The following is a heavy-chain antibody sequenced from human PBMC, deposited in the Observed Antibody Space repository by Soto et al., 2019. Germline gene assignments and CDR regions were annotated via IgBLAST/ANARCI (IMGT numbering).Heavy chain of an antibody. CDR1: GFSLSTTGVG. V-gene: IGHV2-5*01. CDR3: AHRGGATVGLYYFDY. D-gene: IGHD3-16*01. J-gene: IGHJ4*01. CDR2: IYWHDDK. Sequence: SGPTLVNPTQTLTLTCTFSGFSLSTTGVGVSCIRQPPGKALEWLALIYWHDDKRYSPSLKSRLTITKDTSKNQVVLTMTNVDPVDTATYYCAHRGGATVGLYYFDYWGQGALVTVSS.